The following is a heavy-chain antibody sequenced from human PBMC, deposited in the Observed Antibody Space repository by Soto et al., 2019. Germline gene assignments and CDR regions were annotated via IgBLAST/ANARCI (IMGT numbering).Heavy chain of an antibody. Sequence: EVQLLESGGGLVQPGGSLRLSCAASGFTFSSYAMSWVRQAPGKGLEWVSAISGSGGSTYYADSVKGRFTISRDNSKNTLNLQMSSRRAEDTAVYYWAKDRRRGDYYYYGMDVWGQGTTVTVSS. CDR3: AKDRRRGDYYYYGMDV. CDR2: ISGSGGST. J-gene: IGHJ6*02. D-gene: IGHD3-10*01. V-gene: IGHV3-23*01. CDR1: GFTFSSYA.